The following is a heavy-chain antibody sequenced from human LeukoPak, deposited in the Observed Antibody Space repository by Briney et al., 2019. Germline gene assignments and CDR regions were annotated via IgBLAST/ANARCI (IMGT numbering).Heavy chain of an antibody. V-gene: IGHV1-2*02. CDR2: INPNRGGT. CDR3: ASWPVDTAMAY. CDR1: GYTFTGYY. Sequence: ASVKVSCKASGYTFTGYYIYWVRQAPGQGLEYMGWINPNRGGTNSTQKLQDRVTMTTDTSTSTAYMELRSLRSDDTAVYYCASWPVDTAMAYWGQGTLVTVSS. D-gene: IGHD5-18*01. J-gene: IGHJ4*02.